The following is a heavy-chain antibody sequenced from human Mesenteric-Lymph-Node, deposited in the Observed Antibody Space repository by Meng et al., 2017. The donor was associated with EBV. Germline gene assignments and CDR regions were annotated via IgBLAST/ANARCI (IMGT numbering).Heavy chain of an antibody. CDR1: AGGLSGYS. CDR2: SNQSGST. J-gene: IGHJ5*02. V-gene: IGHV4-34*01. CDR3: ARGKTVGRSPWFDP. D-gene: IGHD4-11*01. Sequence: CAAYAGGLSGYSRPWNRQSPGKGLEWIGESNQSGSTSYNPSLKSRVTISVDTSQNQFSLKLSSVTAADTAVYYCARGKTVGRSPWFDPWGQGTLVTVSS.